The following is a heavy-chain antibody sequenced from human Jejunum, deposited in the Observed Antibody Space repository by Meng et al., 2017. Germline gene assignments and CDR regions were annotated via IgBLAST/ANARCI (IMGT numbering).Heavy chain of an antibody. Sequence: QGVLVQSGFELKKPGASGKVSCKASGYTFTSQAMNWVRQAPGQGLEWMGWINTNTGNPRYAQGFTGRFVFSLDTSVSTAYLQITSLKAEDTAVYYCARDLTYGFLEWGQGTLVTVSS. CDR2: INTNTGNP. CDR3: ARDLTYGFLE. V-gene: IGHV7-4-1*02. D-gene: IGHD3-3*01. CDR1: GYTFTSQA. J-gene: IGHJ4*02.